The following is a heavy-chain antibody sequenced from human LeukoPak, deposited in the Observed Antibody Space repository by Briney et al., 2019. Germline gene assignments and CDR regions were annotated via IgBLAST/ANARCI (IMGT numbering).Heavy chain of an antibody. CDR3: ARRASSGYYYNLDYFDY. J-gene: IGHJ4*02. V-gene: IGHV1-2*02. CDR2: INPNSGGT. CDR1: GYTFTGYY. D-gene: IGHD3-22*01. Sequence: ASEKVSCKASGYTFTGYYMHWVRQAPGQGLEWMGWINPNSGGTNNAQKFQGRVTMTRDTSISTAYMELSRLRSDDTAVYYCARRASSGYYYNLDYFDYWGQGTLVTVSS.